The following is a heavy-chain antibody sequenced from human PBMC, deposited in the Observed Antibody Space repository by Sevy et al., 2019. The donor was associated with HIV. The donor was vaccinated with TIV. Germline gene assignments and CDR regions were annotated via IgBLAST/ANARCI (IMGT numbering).Heavy chain of an antibody. J-gene: IGHJ6*02. CDR3: ARDRQQLVPPFWSGMDL. CDR1: GGSISSDGYY. D-gene: IGHD6-13*01. Sequence: SETLSLTCTVSGGSISSDGYYWSWIRQHPGKGLEWLGSIYYSGSTYYNPSLKSRVIISVDTSKNHFSLRLSSVTAADTAVYYCARDRQQLVPPFWSGMDLWGQRTAVTVSS. V-gene: IGHV4-31*03. CDR2: IYYSGST.